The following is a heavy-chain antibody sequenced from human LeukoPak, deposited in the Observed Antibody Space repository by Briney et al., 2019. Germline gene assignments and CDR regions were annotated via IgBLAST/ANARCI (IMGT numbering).Heavy chain of an antibody. Sequence: GGSLRLSCAASGFTFSNYAVHWVRQAPGKGLEWVAVISYDGSNEYYADSVKGRFTISRDNSKNTLYLQMNSLRAEDTAVYYCARETAAVVYYGMDVWGQGTTVTVSS. V-gene: IGHV3-30-3*01. CDR1: GFTFSNYA. CDR3: ARETAAVVYYGMDV. J-gene: IGHJ6*02. D-gene: IGHD6-13*01. CDR2: ISYDGSNE.